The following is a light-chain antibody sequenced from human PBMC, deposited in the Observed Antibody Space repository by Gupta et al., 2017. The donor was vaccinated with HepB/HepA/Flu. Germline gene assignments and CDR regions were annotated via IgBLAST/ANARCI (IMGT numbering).Light chain of an antibody. J-gene: IGLJ1*01. Sequence: ELTQDPAVSVALGQTVRITFPGDSLRSYYASWYQQKQGQAPVLVIDGTDSRPSGIPDRFYGYSKGNKASWNIKGAQAEDEADDYCISRDRSGKHYVFGTGTNVTVL. CDR3: ISRDRSGKHYV. CDR1: SLRSYY. CDR2: GTD. V-gene: IGLV3-19*01.